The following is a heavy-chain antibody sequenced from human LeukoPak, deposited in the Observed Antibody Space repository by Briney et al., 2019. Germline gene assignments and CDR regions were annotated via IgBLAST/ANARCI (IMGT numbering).Heavy chain of an antibody. V-gene: IGHV4-59*08. CDR2: IYYSGST. D-gene: IGHD1-26*01. CDR1: GGSISSYY. CDR3: ATRIVGAAKLDY. Sequence: PSETLSLTCTVSGGSISSYYWSWIRQPPGKGLEWIGYIYYSGSTNYNPSLKSRVTISVDTSKNQFSLKLSSVTAADTAVYYCATRIVGAAKLDYWGQGTLVTVSS. J-gene: IGHJ4*02.